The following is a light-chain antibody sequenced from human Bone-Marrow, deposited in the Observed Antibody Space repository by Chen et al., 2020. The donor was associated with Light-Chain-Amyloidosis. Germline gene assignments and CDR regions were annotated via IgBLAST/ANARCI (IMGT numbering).Light chain of an antibody. CDR1: QTISSNY. V-gene: IGKV3-20*01. CDR3: QQYGTSPLT. J-gene: IGKJ4*01. CDR2: GSS. Sequence: DIVLTQSPGTLSLSPGEGANLSCRASQTISSNYLTCYQKKFGQAPRLLIDGSSSRATGIPDRFTGSGSGTDFTLTINRLEPEDFAMYYCQQYGTSPLTFGGGTKVEIK.